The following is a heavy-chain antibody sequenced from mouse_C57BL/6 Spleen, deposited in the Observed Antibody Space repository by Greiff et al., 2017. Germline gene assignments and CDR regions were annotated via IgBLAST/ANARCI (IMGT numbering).Heavy chain of an antibody. J-gene: IGHJ2*01. CDR2: INPGSGGT. CDR1: GYAFTNYL. D-gene: IGHD1-1*01. V-gene: IGHV1-54*01. CDR3: ARGGVYYYGSSYDFDY. Sequence: VQVVESGAELVRPGTSVTVSCKASGYAFTNYLIEWVKQRPGQGLEWIGVINPGSGGTNYNEKFKGKATLTADKSSSTAYMQLSSLTSEDAAVYFCARGGVYYYGSSYDFDYWGQGTTLTVSS.